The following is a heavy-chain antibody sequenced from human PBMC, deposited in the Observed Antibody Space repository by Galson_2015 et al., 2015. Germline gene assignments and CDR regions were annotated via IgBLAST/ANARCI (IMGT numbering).Heavy chain of an antibody. Sequence: SLRLSCAASGFTFSSYAMSRVRQAPGKGLEWVSAISGSGGSTYYADSVKGRFTISRDNSKNTLYLQMNSLRAEDTAVYYCAKDHIVVVVAATGPFDYWGQGTLVTVSS. V-gene: IGHV3-23*01. D-gene: IGHD2-15*01. J-gene: IGHJ4*02. CDR2: ISGSGGST. CDR3: AKDHIVVVVAATGPFDY. CDR1: GFTFSSYA.